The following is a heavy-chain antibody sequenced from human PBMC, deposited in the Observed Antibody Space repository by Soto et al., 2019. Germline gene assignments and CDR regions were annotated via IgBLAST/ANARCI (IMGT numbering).Heavy chain of an antibody. V-gene: IGHV4-59*03. CDR3: AGGGSIVVASRRLLHV. J-gene: IGHJ6*02. CDR2: IGNSGTT. D-gene: IGHD2-15*01. Sequence: NLAISSTVSRGSITSYVSPWISQPPGEGLECIGCIGNSGTTNYHPSLKTRVAISIDTQKNQFSLQLSSVTVADTAFYYCAGGGSIVVASRRLLHVCVQVSAVT. CDR1: RGSITSYV.